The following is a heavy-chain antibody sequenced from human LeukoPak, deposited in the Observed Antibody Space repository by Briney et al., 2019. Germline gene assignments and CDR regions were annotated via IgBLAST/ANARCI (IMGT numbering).Heavy chain of an antibody. Sequence: SETLSLTCAVYGGSFSGYYWSWIRQPPGKGLEWIGEINPSGSTNYNPSLKSRVTISVDTSKNQFSLKLSSVTAADTAVYYCARALTYYDILTGYYMSYFDYWGQGTLVTVSS. J-gene: IGHJ4*02. D-gene: IGHD3-9*01. V-gene: IGHV4-34*01. CDR3: ARALTYYDILTGYYMSYFDY. CDR1: GGSFSGYY. CDR2: INPSGST.